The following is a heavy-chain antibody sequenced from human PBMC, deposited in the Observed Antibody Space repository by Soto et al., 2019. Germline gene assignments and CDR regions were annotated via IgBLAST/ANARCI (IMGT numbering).Heavy chain of an antibody. CDR1: GDNFTDYY. J-gene: IGHJ4*02. V-gene: IGHV1-46*01. CDR3: ASGGHVVVVTAALDY. CDR2: VNPSGGHT. Sequence: QVQLVQSGAEVKKPGASVKVSCKASGDNFTDYYIHWVRQAPGQGLEWMGTVNPSGGHTTYAQHFLGRMTMTRDTSTSTLYMELTSLTSEDTAVYYCASGGHVVVVTAALDYWGQGTLVTVSS. D-gene: IGHD2-21*02.